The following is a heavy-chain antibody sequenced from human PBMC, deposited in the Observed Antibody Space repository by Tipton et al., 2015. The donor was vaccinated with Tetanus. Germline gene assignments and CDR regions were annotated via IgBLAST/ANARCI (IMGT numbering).Heavy chain of an antibody. V-gene: IGHV4-61*02. CDR2: TYIRGTT. D-gene: IGHD1-1*01. J-gene: IGHJ5*02. CDR1: GGSITSDNHY. CDR3: ARDRGDTGTVNWFDP. Sequence: TLSLTCAVSGGSITSDNHYWSWIRQPAGKGLEWIGRTYIRGTTTYNPSLKSRVTISVDTSENQMSLRLTSVTAADTAVYYCARDRGDTGTVNWFDPWGQGTLVTVSS.